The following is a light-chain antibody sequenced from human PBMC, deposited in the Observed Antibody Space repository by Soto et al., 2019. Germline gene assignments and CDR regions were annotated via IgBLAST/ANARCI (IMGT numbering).Light chain of an antibody. CDR1: QGVTTN. CDR2: DVS. Sequence: EIVITQSPATLSVSPGERATLSCRAGQGVTTNFAWYQQKSGQSPRLLIYDVSTRATGVPARFSGTGSETDFTLTISGLQSDDSAVYFCQQYNNWPFSFGQGTRLEIK. CDR3: QQYNNWPFS. V-gene: IGKV3-15*01. J-gene: IGKJ5*01.